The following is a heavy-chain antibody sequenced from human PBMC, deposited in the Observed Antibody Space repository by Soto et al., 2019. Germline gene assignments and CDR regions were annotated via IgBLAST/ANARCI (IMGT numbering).Heavy chain of an antibody. CDR1: GLTFSSYW. D-gene: IGHD3-10*01. CDR2: ISSSSSYI. V-gene: IGHV3-21*01. CDR3: AREPADSYWYSQH. Sequence: GGSLRLSCAASGLTFSSYWMHWVRQAPGKGLEWVSSISSSSSYIYYADSVKGRFTISRDNAKNSLYLQMNSLRAEDTAVYYCAREPADSYWYSQHWGQGTLVTVSS. J-gene: IGHJ1*01.